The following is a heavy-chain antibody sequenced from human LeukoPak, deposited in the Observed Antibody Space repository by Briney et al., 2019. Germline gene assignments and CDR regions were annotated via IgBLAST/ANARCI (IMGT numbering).Heavy chain of an antibody. J-gene: IGHJ4*02. Sequence: PETLSLTCAVYGGSLSGYYWSWIRQPPGKGLEWIGEINHSGSTNYNPSLKSRVTISVDTSKNQFSLKLSSVTAADTAVYYCARLSTKTKVLRYFDWTKAPKYYFDYWGQGTLVTVSS. CDR2: INHSGST. V-gene: IGHV4-34*01. CDR1: GGSLSGYY. CDR3: ARLSTKTKVLRYFDWTKAPKYYFDY. D-gene: IGHD3-9*01.